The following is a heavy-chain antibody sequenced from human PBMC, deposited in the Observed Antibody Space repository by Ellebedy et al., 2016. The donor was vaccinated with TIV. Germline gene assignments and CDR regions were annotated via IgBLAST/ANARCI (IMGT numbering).Heavy chain of an antibody. V-gene: IGHV2-70*11. J-gene: IGHJ4*02. CDR3: TRMGFGGYAFEH. CDR2: FDWDDDK. CDR1: GFSLNTAGMC. D-gene: IGHD5-12*01. Sequence: SGPTLVKPTQTLTLTCTFSGFSLNTAGMCVSWIRQPPGKALEWLARFDWDDDKYYSASLKTRLTISKDTSKNQVVLTMSNLDPGDTATYYCTRMGFGGYAFEHWGQGTLVTVSS.